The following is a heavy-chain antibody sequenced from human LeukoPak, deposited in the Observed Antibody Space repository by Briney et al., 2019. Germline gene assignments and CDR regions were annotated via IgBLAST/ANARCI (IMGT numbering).Heavy chain of an antibody. Sequence: GGSLRLSCAASGFTFSSYGMHWVRQAPGKGLEWVAVISYDGPNKYYADSVKGRFTIPRDDSKSTLYLQMNSLRAEDTAVYYCAKEKLPSGYSFLTDYWGQGTLVTVSS. J-gene: IGHJ4*02. CDR2: ISYDGPNK. CDR1: GFTFSSYG. V-gene: IGHV3-30*18. CDR3: AKEKLPSGYSFLTDY. D-gene: IGHD5-18*01.